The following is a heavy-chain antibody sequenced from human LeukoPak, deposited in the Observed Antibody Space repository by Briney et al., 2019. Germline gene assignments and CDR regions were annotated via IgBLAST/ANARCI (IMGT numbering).Heavy chain of an antibody. V-gene: IGHV3-74*01. CDR2: IDKEGSAA. J-gene: IGHJ4*02. CDR3: ARGGYSGSYYRFD. D-gene: IGHD1-26*01. Sequence: QAGGSLRLSCVSSGFIFRNYWMHWVRQVPGKGPVWVGRIDKEGSAAFYAESVKGRFTISRDNVKSTVYLQMNSLTAEDTDVYHCARGGYSGSYYRFDWGQGTLVTVSS. CDR1: GFIFRNYW.